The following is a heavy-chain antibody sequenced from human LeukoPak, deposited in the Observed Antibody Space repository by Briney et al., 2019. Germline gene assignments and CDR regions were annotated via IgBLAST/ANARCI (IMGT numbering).Heavy chain of an antibody. V-gene: IGHV3-23*01. Sequence: GGSLRLSCAASGFTFSSDAMSWVRQAPGKGLEWVSAISGSGGSTYYADSVKGRFTISRDNSKNTLYLQMNSLRAEDTAVYYCASTPTTVTTNWFDPWGQGTLVTVSS. CDR3: ASTPTTVTTNWFDP. CDR1: GFTFSSDA. J-gene: IGHJ5*02. D-gene: IGHD4-17*01. CDR2: ISGSGGST.